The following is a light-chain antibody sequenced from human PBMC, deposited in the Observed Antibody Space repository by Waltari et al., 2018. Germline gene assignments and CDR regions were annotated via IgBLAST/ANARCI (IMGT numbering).Light chain of an antibody. Sequence: QSALTQPASVSGSPGQSITISCTGPNSDIGKYALVSWYQQHPGKAPKLLIYEVTQRPSGVSNHFSGSKSGNTASLTISGLQPEDETNYYCCSFTDTSIWVFGGGTKLTVL. CDR3: CSFTDTSIWV. V-gene: IGLV2-23*02. CDR2: EVT. CDR1: NSDIGKYAL. J-gene: IGLJ3*02.